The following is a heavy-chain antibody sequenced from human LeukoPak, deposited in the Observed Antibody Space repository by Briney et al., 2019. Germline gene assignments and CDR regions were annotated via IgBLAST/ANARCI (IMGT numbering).Heavy chain of an antibody. CDR3: ARDRPILTGYFPDAFDI. CDR2: IYYNGGT. Sequence: SETLSLTCSASGGSISGYSWSWIRQSPGKGLEWIGFIYYNGGTSYNPSLKSRVTISLETSESQVSLRLSSVTAADTAVYYCARDRPILTGYFPDAFDIWGQGTMVTVSS. D-gene: IGHD3-9*01. CDR1: GGSISGYS. V-gene: IGHV4-59*12. J-gene: IGHJ3*02.